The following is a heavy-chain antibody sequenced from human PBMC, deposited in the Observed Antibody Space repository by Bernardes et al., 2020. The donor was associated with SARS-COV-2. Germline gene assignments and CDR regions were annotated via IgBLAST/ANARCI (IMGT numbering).Heavy chain of an antibody. Sequence: SETLSLTCTVSGGSISSGSYYWSWIRQPAGKGLEWIGRIYTSGSTNYNPSLKSRVTISVDTSKNQFSLKLSSVTAADTAVYYCASGIAAAGTDDYYYYYGMDVWGQGTTVTVSS. CDR2: IYTSGST. D-gene: IGHD6-13*01. CDR3: ASGIAAAGTDDYYYYYGMDV. J-gene: IGHJ6*02. V-gene: IGHV4-61*02. CDR1: GGSISSGSYY.